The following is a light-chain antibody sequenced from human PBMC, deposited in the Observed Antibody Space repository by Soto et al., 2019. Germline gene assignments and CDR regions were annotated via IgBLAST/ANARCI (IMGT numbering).Light chain of an antibody. CDR3: QQYDEWPLT. J-gene: IGKJ4*01. V-gene: IGKV3-15*01. CDR1: QNVKTR. CDR2: DAF. Sequence: EKVMTQSPATLSVSPGERATLSCRASQNVKTRLAWYQQKPGQAPRLLIYDAFTRATGIPARFSGSASGTEFTLTISSLQSEDVAVYYRQQYDEWPLTFGGGTKVEIK.